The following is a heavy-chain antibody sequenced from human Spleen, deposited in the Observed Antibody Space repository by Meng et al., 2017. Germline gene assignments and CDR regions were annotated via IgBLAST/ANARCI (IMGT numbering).Heavy chain of an antibody. Sequence: KVSCKGSGYSFTSYWIGWVRQMPGKGLEWMGIIYPGDSDTRYSPSFQGQVTISADKSISTAYLQWSSLKASDTAMYYCARAGGVLRYFDWLFNFHYYYGMDVWGQGTTVTVSS. V-gene: IGHV5-51*01. D-gene: IGHD3-9*01. CDR1: GYSFTSYW. J-gene: IGHJ6*02. CDR2: IYPGDSDT. CDR3: ARAGGVLRYFDWLFNFHYYYGMDV.